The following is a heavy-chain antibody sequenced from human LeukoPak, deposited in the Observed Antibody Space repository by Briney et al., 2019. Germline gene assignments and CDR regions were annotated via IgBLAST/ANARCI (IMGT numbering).Heavy chain of an antibody. V-gene: IGHV3-23*01. D-gene: IGHD3-22*01. CDR1: GFTFSSNA. J-gene: IGHJ6*03. CDR2: IRGRGAEK. Sequence: GVSLRLSCAASGFTFSSNAMSWVRQAPGKGLEWVSAIRGRGAEKYDEEYVEGPFTISIDNSKNTLYFSMNRQRGEHTAVYYSATYYSASRGYYPYYYYYMDVWCKGHTVIVSS. CDR3: ATYYSASRGYYPYYYYYMDV.